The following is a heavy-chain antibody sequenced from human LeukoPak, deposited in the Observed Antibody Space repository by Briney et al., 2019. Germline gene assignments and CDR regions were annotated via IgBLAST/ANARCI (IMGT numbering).Heavy chain of an antibody. V-gene: IGHV4-39*01. Sequence: SETLSLTCTVSGDSINNSSHYWAWIRQPPGEGLEWIGTVYYSGATYCNPSLKSRVTISVDTSKNQFSLKLSSVTAADTAVYYCARGYSAARFDYWGQGTLVTVSS. D-gene: IGHD6-13*01. J-gene: IGHJ4*02. CDR2: VYYSGAT. CDR1: GDSINNSSHY. CDR3: ARGYSAARFDY.